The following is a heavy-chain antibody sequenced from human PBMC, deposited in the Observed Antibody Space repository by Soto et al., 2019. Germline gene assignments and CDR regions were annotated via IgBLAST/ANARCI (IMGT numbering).Heavy chain of an antibody. J-gene: IGHJ4*02. CDR3: ARGERSYYDSSGFGYFDY. Sequence: SGGSLRLSCAASGFTFSSYAMHWVRQAPGKGLEWVAVISYDGSNKYYADSVKGRFTISRDNSKNTLYLQMNSLRAEDTAVYYCARGERSYYDSSGFGYFDYWGQGTLVTVSS. CDR1: GFTFSSYA. D-gene: IGHD3-22*01. V-gene: IGHV3-30-3*01. CDR2: ISYDGSNK.